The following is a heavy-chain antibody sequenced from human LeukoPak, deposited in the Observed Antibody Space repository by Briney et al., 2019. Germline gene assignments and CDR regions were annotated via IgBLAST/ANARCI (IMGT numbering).Heavy chain of an antibody. CDR1: GFTFSDYY. D-gene: IGHD3-16*01. Sequence: GGSLRLSCAASGFTFSDYYMSWIRQAPGKGLEWVSYISSSGSTIYYADSVKGRFTISRDNAKNTLYLQMNSLRAEDTAVYYCAKDGGDPPNWFDPWGQGTLVTVSS. J-gene: IGHJ5*02. CDR3: AKDGGDPPNWFDP. V-gene: IGHV3-11*04. CDR2: ISSSGSTI.